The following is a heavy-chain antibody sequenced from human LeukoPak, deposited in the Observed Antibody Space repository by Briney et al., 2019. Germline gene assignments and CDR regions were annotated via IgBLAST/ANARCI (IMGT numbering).Heavy chain of an antibody. CDR1: AGSFSGYY. Sequence: PSETLSLTCAVYAGSFSGYYWSWIRQPPGKGLEWIGEINHSGSTNYNPSLKSRVTISVDTSKNQFSLKLSSVTAADTAVYYCARVEVWAAAGFYFDYWGQGTLVTVSS. D-gene: IGHD6-13*01. J-gene: IGHJ4*02. V-gene: IGHV4-34*01. CDR2: INHSGST. CDR3: ARVEVWAAAGFYFDY.